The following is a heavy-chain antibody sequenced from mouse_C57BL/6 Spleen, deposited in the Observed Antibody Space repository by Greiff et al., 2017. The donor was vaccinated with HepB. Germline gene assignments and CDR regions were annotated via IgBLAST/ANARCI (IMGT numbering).Heavy chain of an antibody. Sequence: VQLQQSGPELVKPGASVKISCKASGYAFSSSWMNWVKQRPGKGLEWIGRIYPGDGDTNYNGKFKGKATLTADKSSSTAYMQLSSLTSEDSAVYFCARSLGITTVGDYYAMDYWGQGTSVTVSS. CDR2: IYPGDGDT. CDR3: ARSLGITTVGDYYAMDY. J-gene: IGHJ4*01. V-gene: IGHV1-82*01. CDR1: GYAFSSSW. D-gene: IGHD1-1*01.